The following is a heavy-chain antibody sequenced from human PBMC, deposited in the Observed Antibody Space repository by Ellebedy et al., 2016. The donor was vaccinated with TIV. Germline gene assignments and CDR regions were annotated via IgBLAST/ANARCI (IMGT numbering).Heavy chain of an antibody. V-gene: IGHV1-46*01. Sequence: ASVKVSXXASGYSFTTYYINWVRQAPGQGLEWMGIINTSGGSTSYAERFQGRVTMTRETSTSTVYMELSSLRSEDTAVYYCARGVAATAGKDWFNPWGQGTLVTVSS. D-gene: IGHD6-13*01. CDR1: GYSFTTYY. CDR2: INTSGGST. CDR3: ARGVAATAGKDWFNP. J-gene: IGHJ5*02.